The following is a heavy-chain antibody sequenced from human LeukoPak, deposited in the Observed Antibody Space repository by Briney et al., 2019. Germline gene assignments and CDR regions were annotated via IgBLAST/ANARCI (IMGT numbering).Heavy chain of an antibody. V-gene: IGHV1-58*01. CDR2: IVVGSGNT. Sequence: GASLKVSCKASGFTFTSSAVQWVRQARGQRLEWIGWIVVGSGNTNYAQKFQERVTIARDMSTSTAYMELSSLRSEDTAVYYCAADNGNLESDYWGQGTLVTVSS. CDR3: AADNGNLESDY. D-gene: IGHD1-1*01. J-gene: IGHJ4*02. CDR1: GFTFTSSA.